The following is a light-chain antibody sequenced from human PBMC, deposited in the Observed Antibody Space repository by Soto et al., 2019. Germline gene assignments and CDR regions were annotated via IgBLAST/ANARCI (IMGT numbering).Light chain of an antibody. V-gene: IGKV3-20*01. CDR2: GAS. Sequence: IVLTQSPGTLSLSPGERTTLSYRASQSISRYLAWYQQKPGQGPRLLIYGASSRATGTPDRFSGSGSGTDFTLTINRLEPEDFALYYCQQYGSSPPTFGQGTRLEIK. J-gene: IGKJ5*01. CDR3: QQYGSSPPT. CDR1: QSISRY.